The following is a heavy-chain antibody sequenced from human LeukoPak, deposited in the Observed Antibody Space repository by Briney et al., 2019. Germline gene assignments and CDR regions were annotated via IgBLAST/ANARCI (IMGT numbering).Heavy chain of an antibody. Sequence: SGGSLRPSCAASGFTFSGSWMSWVRQAPGKGLEWVADMNPDGSVKYYVDSVTGRFTISRDNAKNSLYLLMDSLRAEDTAIYYCARAPHCGAVDIWGQGTLVTVSS. J-gene: IGHJ3*02. V-gene: IGHV3-7*01. CDR1: GFTFSGSW. CDR2: MNPDGSVK. D-gene: IGHD2-21*02. CDR3: ARAPHCGAVDI.